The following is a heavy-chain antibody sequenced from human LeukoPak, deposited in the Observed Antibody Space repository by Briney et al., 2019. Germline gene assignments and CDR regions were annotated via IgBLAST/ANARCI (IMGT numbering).Heavy chain of an antibody. Sequence: GGSLRLSCAASGFTFSSYSMNWVRQAPGKGLEWVSSITSSSSYIYYADSVKGRFTISRDNSKNSLYLQMNSLRAEDTAVYYCARDQYSSAYYYYYMDVWGKGTTVAISS. CDR3: ARDQYSSAYYYYYMDV. CDR2: ITSSSSYI. D-gene: IGHD5-18*01. V-gene: IGHV3-21*01. CDR1: GFTFSSYS. J-gene: IGHJ6*03.